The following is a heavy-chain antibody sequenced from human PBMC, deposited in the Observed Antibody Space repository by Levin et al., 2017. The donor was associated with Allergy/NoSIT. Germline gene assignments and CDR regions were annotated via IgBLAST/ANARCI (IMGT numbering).Heavy chain of an antibody. V-gene: IGHV1-2*04. CDR3: AREGGNDPYYYNNMDV. Sequence: ASVKVSCKASGYTFTGHYMHWVRQAPGQGLEWMGWINLNSGGTNYAQRFQGWITMTRDTSINTAYLALRRLKSDHTAVYYCAREGGNDPYYYNNMDVWGQGTTVTVSS. CDR1: GYTFTGHY. CDR2: INLNSGGT. D-gene: IGHD1-1*01. J-gene: IGHJ6*02.